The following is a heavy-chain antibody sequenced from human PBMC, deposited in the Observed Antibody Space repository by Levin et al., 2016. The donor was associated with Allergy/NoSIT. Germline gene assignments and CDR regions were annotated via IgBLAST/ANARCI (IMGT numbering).Heavy chain of an antibody. CDR2: TNPKSGAT. Sequence: WVRQAPGQGLEWMGWTNPKSGATHYAQKFQGRVTMTTDTSMNTAYMELSGLRSDDTALYYCARDVEILEWLEYWGQGSLVTVSS. V-gene: IGHV1-2*02. J-gene: IGHJ4*02. CDR3: ARDVEILEWLEY. D-gene: IGHD3-3*01.